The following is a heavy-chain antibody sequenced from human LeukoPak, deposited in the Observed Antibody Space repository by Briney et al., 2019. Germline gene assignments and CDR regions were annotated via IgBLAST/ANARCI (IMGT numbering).Heavy chain of an antibody. Sequence: PGGSLRLSCAASGFTFSSYGMHWVRQAPGKGLEGVAVISYDGSNKYYADSVKGRFTTSRDNSKNTLYLQMNSLRAEDTAVYYCARDMGSGYSFDYWGQGTLVTVSS. V-gene: IGHV3-30*03. CDR1: GFTFSSYG. J-gene: IGHJ4*02. CDR2: ISYDGSNK. D-gene: IGHD3-22*01. CDR3: ARDMGSGYSFDY.